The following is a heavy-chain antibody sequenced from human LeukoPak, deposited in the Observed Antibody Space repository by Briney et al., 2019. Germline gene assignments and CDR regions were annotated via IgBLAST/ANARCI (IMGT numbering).Heavy chain of an antibody. CDR1: GHTFIDYY. CDR3: ASAREKDYYYYYMDV. D-gene: IGHD1-26*01. V-gene: IGHV1-2*02. CDR2: FNPNSGGT. J-gene: IGHJ6*03. Sequence: ASVKVSCNASGHTFIDYYIHWVRQAPGQGLEWMGWFNPNSGGTNFAQKFQGRVTMTRDTSITTAYMELSRLTSDDTAVYYCASAREKDYYYYYMDVWGKGTTVTVAS.